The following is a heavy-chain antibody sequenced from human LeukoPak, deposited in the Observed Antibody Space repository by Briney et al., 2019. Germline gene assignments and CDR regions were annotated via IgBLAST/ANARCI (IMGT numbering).Heavy chain of an antibody. V-gene: IGHV4-59*01. CDR2: IYYSGST. Sequence: PSETLSLTCTVSGVSISSDCWSWIRQPPGKGLEWIGYIYYSGSTNYNPSLRSRVTISVDMSKNQFSLNLSSVTAADTAVYYCAREREGLENSGWPYYFDYWGQGTPVTVSS. CDR1: GVSISSDC. J-gene: IGHJ4*02. CDR3: AREREGLENSGWPYYFDY. D-gene: IGHD6-19*01.